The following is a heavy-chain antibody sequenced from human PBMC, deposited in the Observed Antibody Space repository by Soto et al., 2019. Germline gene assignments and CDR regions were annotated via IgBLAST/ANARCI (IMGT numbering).Heavy chain of an antibody. CDR2: IYHTGRS. D-gene: IGHD3-9*01. CDR1: GGSLSGFP. Sequence: SETLSLTCSVSGGSLSGFPWIWIRQPPGKGLEWVGYIYHTGRSNYNPSLKSRLTISLDMSRNQFSLTVRSVTPADTAVYYCARGGRGSGLYFLYYFDLWGQGTLVTVSS. V-gene: IGHV4-59*01. CDR3: ARGGRGSGLYFLYYFDL. J-gene: IGHJ4*02.